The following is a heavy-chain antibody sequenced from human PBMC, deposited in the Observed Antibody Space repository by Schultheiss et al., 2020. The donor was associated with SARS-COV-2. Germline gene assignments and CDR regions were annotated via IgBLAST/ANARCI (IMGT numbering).Heavy chain of an antibody. Sequence: ASVKVSCKASGYTFTSYYMHWVRQAPGQGLEWMGIINPSDGSTTDAQKFQGRVTITADESTSTAYMELSSLRSEDTAVYYCARGHITGTTLMLWNAFDIWGQGTMVTVSS. D-gene: IGHD1-20*01. J-gene: IGHJ3*02. CDR3: ARGHITGTTLMLWNAFDI. V-gene: IGHV1-46*01. CDR2: INPSDGST. CDR1: GYTFTSYY.